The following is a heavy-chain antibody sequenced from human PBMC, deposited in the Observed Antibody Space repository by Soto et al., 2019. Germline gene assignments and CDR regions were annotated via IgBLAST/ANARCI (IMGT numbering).Heavy chain of an antibody. CDR2: IKEDGSEK. Sequence: PGGSLRLSCAASGFTFSTSWMSWVRRAPGKGLEWVANIKEDGSEKYYVDSVKGRFTISRDHAKNSLYLQMNSLGADDTAVYYCARADYYGDPGSYWGQGTLVTVSS. J-gene: IGHJ4*02. V-gene: IGHV3-7*01. CDR1: GFTFSTSW. CDR3: ARADYYGDPGSY. D-gene: IGHD3-10*01.